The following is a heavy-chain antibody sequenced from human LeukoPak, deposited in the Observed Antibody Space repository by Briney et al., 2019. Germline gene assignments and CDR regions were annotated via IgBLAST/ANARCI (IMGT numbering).Heavy chain of an antibody. CDR3: ARRPRVYGSGSPYDY. V-gene: IGHV4-34*01. D-gene: IGHD3-10*01. Sequence: PSETLSLTCAVSGGSISDYYWSWIRQPPGKGLEWIGEINHSGSTNYNPSLKSRVTISVGTSKNQFSLKLSSVTAADTAVYYCARRPRVYGSGSPYDYWGQGTLVTVSS. J-gene: IGHJ4*02. CDR1: GGSISDYY. CDR2: INHSGST.